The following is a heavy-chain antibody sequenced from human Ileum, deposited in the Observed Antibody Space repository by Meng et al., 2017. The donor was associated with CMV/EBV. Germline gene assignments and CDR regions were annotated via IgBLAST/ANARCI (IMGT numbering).Heavy chain of an antibody. J-gene: IGHJ5*02. CDR3: ARGIREQLVREVWFDP. D-gene: IGHD6-13*01. V-gene: IGHV1-46*02. CDR1: GDTFNTYY. CDR2: INPSGGTS. Sequence: GDTFNTYYMHWVRQTPGQGLEWMGTINPSGGTSSFAQKFRDRAIMTRDTSTSTVYMELNGLRSEDTAVYYCARGIREQLVREVWFDPWGQGTLVTVSS.